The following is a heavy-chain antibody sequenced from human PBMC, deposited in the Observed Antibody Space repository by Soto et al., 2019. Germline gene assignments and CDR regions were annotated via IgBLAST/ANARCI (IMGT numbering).Heavy chain of an antibody. D-gene: IGHD3-10*01. Sequence: AGGSLRLSCAASGFTFSSYAMSWVRQAPGKGLEWVGFIRSQPYGGTTQYAASVRGRFTISRDDSKGIAYLQMNSLKSEDSGVYYCIGSFPFWGQGTLVTVSS. CDR2: IRSQPYGGTT. V-gene: IGHV3-49*04. CDR1: GFTFSSYA. CDR3: IGSFPF. J-gene: IGHJ1*01.